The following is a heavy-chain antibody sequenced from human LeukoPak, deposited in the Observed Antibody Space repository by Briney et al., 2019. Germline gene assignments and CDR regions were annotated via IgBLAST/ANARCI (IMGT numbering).Heavy chain of an antibody. V-gene: IGHV4-39*07. CDR3: ARVGAYCGGDCYSG. CDR2: IYYSGST. CDR1: GGSISSSSYY. D-gene: IGHD2-21*02. Sequence: SETLSLTCTVSGGSISSSSYYWGWIRQPPGKGLEWIGSIYYSGSTYYNPSLKSRVTISVDTSKNQFSLKLSSVTAADTAVYYCARVGAYCGGDCYSGWGQGTLVTVSS. J-gene: IGHJ4*02.